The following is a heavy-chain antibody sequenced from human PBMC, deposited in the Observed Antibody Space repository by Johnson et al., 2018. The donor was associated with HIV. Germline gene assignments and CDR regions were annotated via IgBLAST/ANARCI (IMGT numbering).Heavy chain of an antibody. V-gene: IGHV3-30*04. J-gene: IGHJ3*02. CDR2: ISYDGSNE. CDR1: GFTFSSYA. Sequence: VQLVESGGGVVQPGRSLRLSCAASGFTFSSYAIHWVRQAPGKGLEWVAVISYDGSNEFYADSVKGRFTISRDNARNSLYLQMNSLRAEDTALYYCARTLKWELGLPDWDAFDIWGQGTMVTVSS. D-gene: IGHD1-26*01. CDR3: ARTLKWELGLPDWDAFDI.